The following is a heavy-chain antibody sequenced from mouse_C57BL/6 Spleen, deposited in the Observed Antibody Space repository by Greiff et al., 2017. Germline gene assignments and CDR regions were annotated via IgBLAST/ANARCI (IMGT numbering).Heavy chain of an antibody. J-gene: IGHJ3*01. CDR2: IWSDGST. D-gene: IGHD2-2*01. V-gene: IGHV2-6*03. CDR3: ASPYGYDGTPFAY. Sequence: VQLKESGPGLVAPSQSLSITCTVSGFSLTSYGVHWVRQPPGKGLEWLVVIWSDGSTTYNSALKSRLSISKDNSKSQVFLKMNSLQTDDTAMYYCASPYGYDGTPFAYWGQGTLVTVSA. CDR1: GFSLTSYG.